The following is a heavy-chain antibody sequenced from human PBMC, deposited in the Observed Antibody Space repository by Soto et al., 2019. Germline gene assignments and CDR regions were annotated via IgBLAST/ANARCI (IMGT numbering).Heavy chain of an antibody. CDR2: IKSKTDGGTT. D-gene: IGHD3-9*01. CDR3: TTEYFDWVYGMDV. CDR1: GFTFSNAW. Sequence: GGSLRLSCAASGFTFSNAWMNWVRQAPGKGLEWVGRIKSKTDGGTTDYAAPVKGRFTISRDDSKNTLYLQMNSLKTEDTAVYYCTTEYFDWVYGMDVWGQGTTVTVSS. J-gene: IGHJ6*02. V-gene: IGHV3-15*07.